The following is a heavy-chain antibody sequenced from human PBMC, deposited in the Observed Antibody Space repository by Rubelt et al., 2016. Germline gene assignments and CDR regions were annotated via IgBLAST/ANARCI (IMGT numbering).Heavy chain of an antibody. CDR3: ARERRTGTMADEYNWFDP. Sequence: QLQLQESGPGLVKPSETLSLTCTVSGGSISSSSYYWGWIRQPPGKGLEWIGYIYYSGSTYYNPSLKSRVTISVDTSKNQFSLKLSSVTAADTAVYYCARERRTGTMADEYNWFDPWGQGTLVTVSS. V-gene: IGHV4-39*07. CDR1: GGSISSSSYY. CDR2: IYYSGST. D-gene: IGHD1-7*01. J-gene: IGHJ5*02.